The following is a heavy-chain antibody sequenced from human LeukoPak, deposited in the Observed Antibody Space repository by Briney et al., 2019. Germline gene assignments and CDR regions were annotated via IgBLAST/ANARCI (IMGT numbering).Heavy chain of an antibody. CDR3: ARGEKSWINGFDL. CDR2: ISSSGTTV. D-gene: IGHD2-8*01. J-gene: IGHJ4*02. V-gene: IGHV3-48*04. Sequence: GGSLRLSCAASGFTFSSHWMHWVRQAPGKGLEWVSYISSSGTTVYYADSVKGRFTISRDNAKNTLDLQMNSLRAEDTAVYYCARGEKSWINGFDLWGQGTLVTVSS. CDR1: GFTFSSHW.